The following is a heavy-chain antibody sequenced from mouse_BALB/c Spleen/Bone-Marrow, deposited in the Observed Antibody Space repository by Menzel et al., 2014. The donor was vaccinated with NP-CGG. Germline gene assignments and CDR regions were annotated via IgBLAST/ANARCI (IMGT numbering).Heavy chain of an antibody. CDR1: GYAFSVYW. Sequence: QVQLQQSEAELVRPGSSVKISCKASGYAFSVYWMKWVKQRPGQGLEWIGQIYPGDGDTNYNGKFKGRATLTADKSSNTAYMQLSSLTSEDSAVYFCARCGNPGDFRGQGTTRSVAS. J-gene: IGHJ2*01. CDR2: IYPGDGDT. CDR3: ARCGNPGDF. V-gene: IGHV1-80*01.